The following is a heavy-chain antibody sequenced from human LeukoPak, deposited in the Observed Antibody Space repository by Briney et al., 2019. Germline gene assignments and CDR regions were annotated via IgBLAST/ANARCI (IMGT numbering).Heavy chain of an antibody. J-gene: IGHJ4*02. CDR3: ARAPGGVITLYLDY. Sequence: GGSLRLSCAASGFTFSSYGMSWVRQAPGKGLEWVSAISGSGGSTYYADSVKGRITISRDKSKNTLYLQMTSLRAEDTAVYYCARAPGGVITLYLDYWGQGTLVTVSS. D-gene: IGHD3-10*01. V-gene: IGHV3-23*01. CDR1: GFTFSSYG. CDR2: ISGSGGST.